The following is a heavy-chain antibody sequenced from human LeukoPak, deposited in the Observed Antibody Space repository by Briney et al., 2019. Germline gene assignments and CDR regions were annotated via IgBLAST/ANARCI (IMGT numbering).Heavy chain of an antibody. J-gene: IGHJ3*02. V-gene: IGHV3-30-3*01. CDR1: GFTFSSYA. D-gene: IGHD3-22*01. Sequence: GGSLRLSCAASGFTFSSYAMHWVRQAPGKGLEWVAVISYDGSNKYYADSVKGRFTISRDNSKNTLYLQMNSLRAEDTAVYYCARGMIVDPNAFDIWGQGTMVTVSS. CDR2: ISYDGSNK. CDR3: ARGMIVDPNAFDI.